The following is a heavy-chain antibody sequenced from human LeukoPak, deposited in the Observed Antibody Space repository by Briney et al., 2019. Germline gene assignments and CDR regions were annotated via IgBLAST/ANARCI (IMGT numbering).Heavy chain of an antibody. V-gene: IGHV3-48*03. D-gene: IGHD3-10*01. Sequence: GGSLRLSCAASGFTFSSYEMNWVRQAPGKGLEWVSYISSTGSTIYYADSVKGRFTISRDNAKNSLYLQMNSLRVEDTAVYYCARELPYYYGSGIGEAWFDPWGQGTLVTVPS. CDR3: ARELPYYYGSGIGEAWFDP. J-gene: IGHJ5*02. CDR2: ISSTGSTI. CDR1: GFTFSSYE.